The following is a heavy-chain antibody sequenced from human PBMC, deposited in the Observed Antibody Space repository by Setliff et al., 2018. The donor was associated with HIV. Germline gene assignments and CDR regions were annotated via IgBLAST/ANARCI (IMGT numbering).Heavy chain of an antibody. CDR3: AKSLNPKVVTVIDS. CDR2: LYSGGFT. V-gene: IGHV3-53*01. CDR1: GFTVSSNY. Sequence: GGSLRLSCAASGFTVSSNYMSWVRQAPGKGLEWVSVLYSGGFTNYVDSVKGRFTISRDNSKSTLYLQMNTLRAEDTAIYYCAKSLNPKVVTVIDSWGQGTLVTVSS. D-gene: IGHD2-15*01. J-gene: IGHJ4*02.